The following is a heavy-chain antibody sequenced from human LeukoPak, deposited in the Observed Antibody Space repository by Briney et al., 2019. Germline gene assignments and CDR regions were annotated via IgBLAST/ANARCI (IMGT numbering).Heavy chain of an antibody. D-gene: IGHD1-26*01. CDR2: IYYSGST. J-gene: IGHJ4*02. Sequence: SETLSLTCAVYGGSFSGYYWSWIRQPPGKGLEWIGYIYYSGSTNYNPSLKSRVTISVDTSKNQFSPKLSSVTAADTAVYYCARAPSYSSNFDYWGQGTLVTVSS. CDR3: ARAPSYSSNFDY. CDR1: GGSFSGYY. V-gene: IGHV4-59*01.